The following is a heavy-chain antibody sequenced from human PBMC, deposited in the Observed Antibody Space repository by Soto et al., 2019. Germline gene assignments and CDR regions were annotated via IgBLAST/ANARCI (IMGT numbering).Heavy chain of an antibody. Sequence: GGSLRLSCAASGFTFDDYGMSWVRQAPGKGLEWVSGINWNGGSIGYVDSVKGRLTISRDNAKNSLYLQMNSLRAEDTALYYCARSRVRGAYYFAYWGQGTLVTVSS. CDR3: ARSRVRGAYYFAY. D-gene: IGHD3-10*01. V-gene: IGHV3-20*04. CDR2: INWNGGSI. J-gene: IGHJ4*02. CDR1: GFTFDDYG.